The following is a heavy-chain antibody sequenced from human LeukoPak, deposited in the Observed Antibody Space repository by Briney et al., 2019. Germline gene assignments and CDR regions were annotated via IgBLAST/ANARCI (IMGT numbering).Heavy chain of an antibody. CDR3: ARDYGSTNRSHYY. CDR2: IIPIFGTA. CDR1: GGTFSSYA. V-gene: IGHV1-69*13. D-gene: IGHD2-2*01. Sequence: SVKVSCKASGGTFSSYAISWVRQAPGQGLEWMGGIIPIFGTANYAQKFQGRVTITADESTSTAYMELSSLRSEDTAVYYCARDYGSTNRSHYYWGQGTLVTVSS. J-gene: IGHJ4*02.